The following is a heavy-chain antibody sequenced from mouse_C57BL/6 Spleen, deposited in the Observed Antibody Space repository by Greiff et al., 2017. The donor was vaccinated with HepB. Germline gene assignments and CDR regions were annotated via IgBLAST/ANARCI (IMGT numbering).Heavy chain of an antibody. Sequence: VQLQQSGAELVRPGASVKLSCKASGYTFTDYYINWVKQRPGQGLEWIARIYPGSGNTYYNEKFKGKATLTAEKSSSTAYMQLSGLTSEDSAVYFCARYDYYGSSLDYWGQGTTLTVSS. CDR1: GYTFTDYY. D-gene: IGHD1-1*01. CDR2: IYPGSGNT. J-gene: IGHJ2*01. CDR3: ARYDYYGSSLDY. V-gene: IGHV1-76*01.